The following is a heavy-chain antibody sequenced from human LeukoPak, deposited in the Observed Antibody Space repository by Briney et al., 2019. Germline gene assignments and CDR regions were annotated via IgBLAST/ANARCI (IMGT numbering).Heavy chain of an antibody. J-gene: IGHJ5*02. Sequence: PSETLSLTCTVSGGSISSYYWSWIRQPPGKGLEWIGYIYYSGSTNCNPSLKSRVTISVDTSKNQFSLKLSSVTAADTAVYYCARVLSTSNNWFDPWGQGTLVTVSS. CDR3: ARVLSTSNNWFDP. CDR2: IYYSGST. CDR1: GGSISSYY. D-gene: IGHD2-2*01. V-gene: IGHV4-59*01.